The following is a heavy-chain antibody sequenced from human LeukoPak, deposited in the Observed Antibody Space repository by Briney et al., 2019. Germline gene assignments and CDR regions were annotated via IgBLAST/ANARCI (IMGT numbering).Heavy chain of an antibody. J-gene: IGHJ3*02. CDR2: ISCSGGTM. Sequence: GGSHRLYCAASGFIFRSYEMKWVRKARGKGLEWVSYISCSGGTMFYADSVKGRFTISRDNAKNSLFLQMNSLRAEDTAVYYCAREGGYYYDSSGPRGAFDIWGQGTMVTVSP. CDR3: AREGGYYYDSSGPRGAFDI. D-gene: IGHD3-22*01. CDR1: GFIFRSYE. V-gene: IGHV3-48*03.